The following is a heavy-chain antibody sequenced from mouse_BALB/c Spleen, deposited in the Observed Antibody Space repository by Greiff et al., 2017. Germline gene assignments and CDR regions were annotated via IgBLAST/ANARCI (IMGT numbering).Heavy chain of an antibody. CDR3: ARDRGGYGAWFAY. D-gene: IGHD2-2*01. CDR2: IWAGGST. Sequence: QVQLKQSGPGLVAPSQSLSITCTVSGFSLTSYGVHWVRQPPGKGLEWLGVIWAGGSTNYNSALMSRLSISKDNSKSQVFLKMNSLQTDDTAMYYCARDRGGYGAWFAYWGQGTLVTVSA. CDR1: GFSLTSYG. J-gene: IGHJ3*01. V-gene: IGHV2-9*02.